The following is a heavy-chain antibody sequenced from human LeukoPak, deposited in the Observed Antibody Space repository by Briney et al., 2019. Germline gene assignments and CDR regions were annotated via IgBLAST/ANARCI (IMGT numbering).Heavy chain of an antibody. CDR1: GFAFESFT. J-gene: IGHJ4*02. CDR2: ISDTGRDI. D-gene: IGHD5-12*01. V-gene: IGHV3-21*04. CDR3: AKGLFSAYDKYLDS. Sequence: AGSLRLSCAGSGFAFESFTMTWVRQAPGKGLKWVSLISDTGRDINYADSVRGRFTISRDNTKNSLFLQMDSLRVEDTAIYYCAKGLFSAYDKYLDSWGQGTLVTVSS.